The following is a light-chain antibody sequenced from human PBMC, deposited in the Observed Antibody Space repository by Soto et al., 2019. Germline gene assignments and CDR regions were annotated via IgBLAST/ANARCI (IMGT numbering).Light chain of an antibody. CDR1: QSTSIW. J-gene: IGKJ1*01. CDR2: DAS. Sequence: DIQMTQSPSTLSSSVGDRVTITCRASQSTSIWLAWYQQNPGKAPKLLIYDASILASGVPSRFSGRGCGTEFTLTIRSLQPDDFATYYCQQDNSYRTFGQGTTVQI. CDR3: QQDNSYRT. V-gene: IGKV1-5*01.